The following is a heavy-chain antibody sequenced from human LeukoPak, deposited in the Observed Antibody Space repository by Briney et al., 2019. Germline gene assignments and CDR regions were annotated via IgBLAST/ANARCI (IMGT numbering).Heavy chain of an antibody. CDR2: ISGSGGST. CDR1: GFSFSSYA. V-gene: IGHV3-23*01. J-gene: IGHJ4*02. Sequence: PGGSLRLSCAGSGFSFSSYAMSWVRQAPGKGLEWVSAISGSGGSTYYADSVKGRFTISRDNSKNTLYLQMNSLRAEDTAVYYCAKAVGRGYSYGYYFDYWGQGTLVTVSS. D-gene: IGHD5-18*01. CDR3: AKAVGRGYSYGYYFDY.